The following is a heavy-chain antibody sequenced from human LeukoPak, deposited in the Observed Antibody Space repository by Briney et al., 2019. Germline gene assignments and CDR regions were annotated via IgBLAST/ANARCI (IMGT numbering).Heavy chain of an antibody. CDR3: GRAQGATDY. Sequence: SETLSLTCAVSGYSISSGHYWGWIRQPPGKGLDWIWSIYHSGSTYYNPSLKSRVTISVDTSKNQFSLKVNSVTAADTAVYYCGRAQGATDYWGQGTLVTVSS. CDR2: IYHSGST. V-gene: IGHV4-38-2*01. J-gene: IGHJ4*02. CDR1: GYSISSGHY. D-gene: IGHD1-26*01.